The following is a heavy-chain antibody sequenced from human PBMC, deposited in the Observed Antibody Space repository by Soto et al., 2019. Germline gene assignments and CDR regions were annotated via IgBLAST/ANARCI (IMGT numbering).Heavy chain of an antibody. CDR1: GGTFSSYA. V-gene: IGHV1-69*01. Sequence: QVQLVQSGAEVKKPGSSVKVSCKASGGTFSSYAISWVRQAPGQGLEWMGGIIPIFGTANYAQKFQGRVTITEDESTSTAYMELSSLRSEDTAVYYCARDGSITIFGVVVYNWFDPWGQGTLVTVSS. CDR3: ARDGSITIFGVVVYNWFDP. CDR2: IIPIFGTA. D-gene: IGHD3-3*01. J-gene: IGHJ5*02.